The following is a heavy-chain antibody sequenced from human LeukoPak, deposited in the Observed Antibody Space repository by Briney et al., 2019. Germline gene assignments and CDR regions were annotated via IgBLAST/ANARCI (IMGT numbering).Heavy chain of an antibody. CDR2: IDPSDSYT. CDR1: GYSFTSYW. J-gene: IGHJ3*02. CDR3: SPPHESGGLRDSFDI. D-gene: IGHD3-10*01. V-gene: IGHV5-10-1*01. Sequence: PGESLQIYCKGPGYSFTSYWISRVRQMPGKGLEWMGRIDPSDSYTNYSPSFQGHVTISADKSISTAYLQWSSLKASDTAMYYCSPPHESGGLRDSFDIWGQGTMVTVSS.